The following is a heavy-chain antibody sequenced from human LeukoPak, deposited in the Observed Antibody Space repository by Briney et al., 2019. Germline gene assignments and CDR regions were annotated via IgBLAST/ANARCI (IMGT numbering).Heavy chain of an antibody. Sequence: GASLQISCQPSGSTFTNYWIAWVRRLPGKGREWMGIIYAEDSETKYSPSFQGQVTISVDKSSSTAYLQWSSLRLSATAIYYCARHGKYSSGSHYFDYWGQGTLVTVSS. CDR3: ARHGKYSSGSHYFDY. V-gene: IGHV5-51*01. CDR2: IYAEDSET. D-gene: IGHD6-19*01. J-gene: IGHJ4*02. CDR1: GSTFTNYW.